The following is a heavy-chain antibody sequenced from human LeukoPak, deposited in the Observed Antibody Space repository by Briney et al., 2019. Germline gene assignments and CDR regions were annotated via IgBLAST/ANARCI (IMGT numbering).Heavy chain of an antibody. D-gene: IGHD1-26*01. Sequence: PGGSLRLSCAASGFTVSSNYMSWVRQAPGKGLEWVSVIYSGGSTYYADSVKGRFTISRDNSKNTLYLQMNSLRAEDTAVYYCARSSVGATPYYFDYWGQGTLVTVSS. CDR2: IYSGGST. CDR1: GFTVSSNY. CDR3: ARSSVGATPYYFDY. J-gene: IGHJ4*02. V-gene: IGHV3-53*01.